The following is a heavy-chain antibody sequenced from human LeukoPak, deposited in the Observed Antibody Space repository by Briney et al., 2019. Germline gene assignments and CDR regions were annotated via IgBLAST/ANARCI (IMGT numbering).Heavy chain of an antibody. Sequence: GESLKISCKGSGYSFTSYWIGWVRQAPGQGLEWMGWINPNSGGTNYAQKFQGRVTMTRDTSISTAYMELSRLRSDDTAVYYCARGGAIVVVPAAIVWFDPWGQGTLVTVSS. D-gene: IGHD2-2*01. J-gene: IGHJ5*02. CDR2: INPNSGGT. CDR3: ARGGAIVVVPAAIVWFDP. CDR1: GYSFTSYW. V-gene: IGHV1-2*02.